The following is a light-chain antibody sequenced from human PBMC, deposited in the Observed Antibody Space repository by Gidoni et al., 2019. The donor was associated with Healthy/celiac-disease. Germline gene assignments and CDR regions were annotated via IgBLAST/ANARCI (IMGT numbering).Light chain of an antibody. CDR2: EVS. Sequence: QSALTQPASVSGSPGQSITLSCTGTSSDVGGYNYVSWYQQHPGKAPKLMIYEVSNRPSGVSNRFSGSKSGNTASLTISGLQAEDEADYYCSSYTSSSILVFGGGTKLTVL. J-gene: IGLJ2*01. V-gene: IGLV2-14*01. CDR3: SSYTSSSILV. CDR1: SSDVGGYNY.